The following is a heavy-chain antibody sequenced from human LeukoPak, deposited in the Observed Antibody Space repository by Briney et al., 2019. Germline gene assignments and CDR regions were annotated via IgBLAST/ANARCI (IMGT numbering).Heavy chain of an antibody. V-gene: IGHV3-73*01. Sequence: GGSLRLSCAASVFTFSGSAMHWVRQASGKGLEWVGRIRSKANSYATDYAASVKGRFTISRDDSKNMVYLQWNSLKTEDTAVYYCTISSSSNPHDYWGQGTLVTVSS. J-gene: IGHJ4*02. CDR3: TISSSSNPHDY. CDR1: VFTFSGSA. CDR2: IRSKANSYAT. D-gene: IGHD6-6*01.